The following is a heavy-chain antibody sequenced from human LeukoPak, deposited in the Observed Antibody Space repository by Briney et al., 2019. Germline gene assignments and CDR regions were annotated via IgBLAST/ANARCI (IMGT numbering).Heavy chain of an antibody. V-gene: IGHV3-7*04. CDR1: GFTFSSYW. CDR3: ARAMDV. J-gene: IGHJ6*02. CDR2: IKQDGNEK. Sequence: GGSLRLSCAGPGFTFSSYWMHWVRQAPGKGLEWVANIKQDGNEKYYVGSVKGRFTISRDNAKNSVYLQMNSLRAEDTAVYYCARAMDVWGQGTTVTVSS.